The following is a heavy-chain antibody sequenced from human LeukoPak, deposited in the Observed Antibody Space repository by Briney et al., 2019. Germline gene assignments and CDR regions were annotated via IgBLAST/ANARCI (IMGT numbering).Heavy chain of an antibody. Sequence: ASVKVSCKASGYTFTGYYMHWVRQAPGQGLECMGWINPNSGGTNYAPKFQGRVTMTRDTSISTAYMGLSRLRSDDTAVYYCAQSSGWDSLKYWGQGTLVTVSS. CDR1: GYTFTGYY. CDR3: AQSSGWDSLKY. CDR2: INPNSGGT. J-gene: IGHJ4*02. V-gene: IGHV1-2*02. D-gene: IGHD6-19*01.